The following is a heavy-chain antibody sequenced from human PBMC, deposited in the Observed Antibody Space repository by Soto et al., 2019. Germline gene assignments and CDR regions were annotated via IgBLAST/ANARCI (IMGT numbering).Heavy chain of an antibody. Sequence: SETLSLTCAVYGGSFSGYYWSWIRQPPGKGLEWIGEINHSGSTNYNPSLKSRVTISVDTSKNQFSLKLSSVTAADTAVYYCARGVRSHMDVWGKGTTVTVSS. J-gene: IGHJ6*03. D-gene: IGHD4-17*01. CDR1: GGSFSGYY. CDR2: INHSGST. CDR3: ARGVRSHMDV. V-gene: IGHV4-34*01.